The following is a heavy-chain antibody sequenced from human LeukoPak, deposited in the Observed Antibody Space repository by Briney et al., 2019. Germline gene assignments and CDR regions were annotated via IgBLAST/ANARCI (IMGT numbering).Heavy chain of an antibody. CDR1: GGSISSHTYY. Sequence: SETLSLTCTVSGGSISSHTYYWGWIRQPPGKGLEWIGSIYYRGSTIYNPSLKSRVTISVYTSKNQFSLKVRSVTAADTAVYYCARQNDYTNPVVWFDPWGQGTLVTVSS. CDR3: ARQNDYTNPVVWFDP. V-gene: IGHV4-39*01. CDR2: IYYRGST. J-gene: IGHJ5*02. D-gene: IGHD4-11*01.